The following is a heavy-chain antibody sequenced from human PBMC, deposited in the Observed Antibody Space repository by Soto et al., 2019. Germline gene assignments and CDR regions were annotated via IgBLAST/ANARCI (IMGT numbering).Heavy chain of an antibody. CDR2: IHSSGST. V-gene: IGHV4-4*07. Sequence: ETLSLTCTVSGASMNSYHWSWIRQPAGKGLEWIGHIHSSGSTNYNPSLKSRVTMSVDTSKNQFSLRLMSLTAADTAVYYCARDQGVAAAGITWFDPWGQGSLVTVSS. CDR1: GASMNSYH. CDR3: ARDQGVAAAGITWFDP. D-gene: IGHD6-13*01. J-gene: IGHJ5*02.